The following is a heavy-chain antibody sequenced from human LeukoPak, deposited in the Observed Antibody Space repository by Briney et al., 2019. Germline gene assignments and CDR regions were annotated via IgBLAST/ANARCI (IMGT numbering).Heavy chain of an antibody. D-gene: IGHD2-15*01. J-gene: IGHJ4*02. V-gene: IGHV1-2*02. CDR3: ARGYCSGGSCPFGY. CDR1: GYTFTGYY. Sequence: GAAVKVSCKASGYTFTGYYMHWVRQAPGQGLEWMGWINTNSGGTKYLQNFQGRVTMTRDTSISAVYIDVSRLRSDDTAVYYCARGYCSGGSCPFGYWGKGTLVTVST. CDR2: INTNSGGT.